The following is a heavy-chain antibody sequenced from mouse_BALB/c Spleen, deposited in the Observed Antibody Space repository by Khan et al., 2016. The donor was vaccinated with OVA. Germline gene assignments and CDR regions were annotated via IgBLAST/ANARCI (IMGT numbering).Heavy chain of an antibody. Sequence: QFQLVQSGPEVKKPGETIKISCQASGYTFTNNGVDWVKQAPGKGLKWMGWINTYTGEPTYADDFKGRFAFSLDISVSTAYLQFNNLKNEDTATYFCARSMPHYYGSRYFDYWGLGTSLTVSS. V-gene: IGHV9-3-1*01. CDR1: GYTFTNNG. D-gene: IGHD1-1*01. CDR3: ARSMPHYYGSRYFDY. J-gene: IGHJ2*02. CDR2: INTYTGEP.